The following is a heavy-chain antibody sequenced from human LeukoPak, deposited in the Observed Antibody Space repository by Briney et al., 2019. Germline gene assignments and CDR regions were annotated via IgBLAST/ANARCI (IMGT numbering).Heavy chain of an antibody. CDR3: SREQIRGSGSYYYNLFDP. Sequence: SEILSLTCTVSGDSISSTSYFWGWIRQPPGKGLEWIGSIYNSGRSHYNPSLKSRVTISVDTSKNQFSLKLSSVTAADTAMYFCSREQIRGSGSYYYNLFDPWGQGALVTISS. V-gene: IGHV4-39*07. CDR2: IYNSGRS. CDR1: GDSISSTSYF. J-gene: IGHJ5*02. D-gene: IGHD3-10*01.